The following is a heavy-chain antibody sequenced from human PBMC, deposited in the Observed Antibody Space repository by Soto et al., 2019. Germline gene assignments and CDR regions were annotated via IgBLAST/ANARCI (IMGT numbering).Heavy chain of an antibody. J-gene: IGHJ3*02. CDR2: VTADGGT. D-gene: IGHD2-15*01. V-gene: IGHV3-23*01. CDR3: APHVSCSGGSCQYDAFAI. CDR1: GFTVSSHA. Sequence: EVQVLESGGGLVQPGGSLRLSCEGSGFTVSSHAMTWIRQAPGKGPEWVSTVTADGGTYYADSVKGRLAMYRDTSENTLYLQMNSLGAEDTAAYYCAPHVSCSGGSCQYDAFAIRGQGTMVTVSS.